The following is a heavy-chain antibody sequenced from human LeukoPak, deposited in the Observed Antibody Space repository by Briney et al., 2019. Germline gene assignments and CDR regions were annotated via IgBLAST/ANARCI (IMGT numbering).Heavy chain of an antibody. Sequence: GGSLRLSCAASGFTFSNAWMSWVRQAPGKGLEWVGRIKSKTDGGTTDYAAPVKGRFTISRDDSQNTQYLQMNSLKTEDTAVYYCTTGAPRAYSGSYSNCWGQGTLVTVSS. V-gene: IGHV3-15*01. CDR2: IKSKTDGGTT. CDR3: TTGAPRAYSGSYSNC. D-gene: IGHD1-26*01. CDR1: GFTFSNAW. J-gene: IGHJ4*02.